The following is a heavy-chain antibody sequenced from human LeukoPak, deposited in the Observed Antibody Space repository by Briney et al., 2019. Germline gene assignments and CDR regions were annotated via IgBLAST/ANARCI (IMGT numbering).Heavy chain of an antibody. D-gene: IGHD3-16*01. V-gene: IGHV3-7*01. CDR2: IKHDESEK. CDR3: TRRLDD. Sequence: GGSLRLSCVASGFTFSIHWMTWVRQAPGKGLEWVANIKHDESEKNYLDSVKGRFTISRDNAQNSLYLQMNGLRVEDTAVYYCTRRLDDWGQGTLVTVSS. CDR1: GFTFSIHW. J-gene: IGHJ4*02.